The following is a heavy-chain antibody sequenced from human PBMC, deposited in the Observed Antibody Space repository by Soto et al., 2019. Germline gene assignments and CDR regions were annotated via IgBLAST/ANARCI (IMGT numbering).Heavy chain of an antibody. J-gene: IGHJ5*02. CDR2: LLRSGSST. D-gene: IGHD4-17*01. Sequence: GGSLRLSCAASGFTFRSYAMSWARQAPGKGLEWVSSLLRSGSSTYYADSVKGRFTTSSDISANSLYLQMDSLRAEDTAVYYCANDAVSGDGVWLLDSWGQGTVVTVSS. CDR1: GFTFRSYA. V-gene: IGHV3-23*01. CDR3: ANDAVSGDGVWLLDS.